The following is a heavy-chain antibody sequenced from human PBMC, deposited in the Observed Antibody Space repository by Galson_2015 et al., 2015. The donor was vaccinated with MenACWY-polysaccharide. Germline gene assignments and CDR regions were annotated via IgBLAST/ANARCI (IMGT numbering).Heavy chain of an antibody. CDR2: IYYSGRT. V-gene: IGHV4-30-4*01. Sequence: TLSLTCTVSGGSISSGDSYWSWIRQSPREGLEWIGYIYYSGRTNYSPSLKSRATVSLDTSKNQFSLKLSFVTAADTAVYYCASLPLGNCGSVSCYGYFHHWGQGTLVTVSS. D-gene: IGHD2-2*01. CDR3: ASLPLGNCGSVSCYGYFHH. J-gene: IGHJ1*01. CDR1: GGSISSGDSY.